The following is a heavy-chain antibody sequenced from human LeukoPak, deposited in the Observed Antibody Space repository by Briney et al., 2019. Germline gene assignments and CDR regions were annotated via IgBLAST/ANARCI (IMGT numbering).Heavy chain of an antibody. CDR1: GFTFSSYA. CDR2: IGGSGDST. CDR3: AELGITMIGGV. Sequence: SGGSLRLSCAASGFTFSSYAMTWVRQAPGKGLEWVSAIGGSGDSTYYADSVKGRFTISRDNSKNALYLQMNSLRAEDTAVYYCAELGITMIGGVWGKGTTVTISS. J-gene: IGHJ6*04. V-gene: IGHV3-23*01. D-gene: IGHD3-10*02.